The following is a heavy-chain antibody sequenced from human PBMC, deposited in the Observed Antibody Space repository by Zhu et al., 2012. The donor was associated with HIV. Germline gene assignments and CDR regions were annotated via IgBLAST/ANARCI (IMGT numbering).Heavy chain of an antibody. CDR3: ARQEGLYDILMVITLVVSFDI. J-gene: IGHJ3*02. D-gene: IGHD3-9*01. V-gene: IGHV4-39*01. CDR1: GGSISSSSYY. Sequence: QVQLQESGPGLVKPSETLSLTCTVSGGSISSSSYYWGWIRQPPGKGLEWIGSIYYSGSTYYNPSLKSRVTISVDTSKNQFSLKLSSVTAADTAVYYCARQEGLYDILMVITLVVSFDIVGPRD. CDR2: IYYSGST.